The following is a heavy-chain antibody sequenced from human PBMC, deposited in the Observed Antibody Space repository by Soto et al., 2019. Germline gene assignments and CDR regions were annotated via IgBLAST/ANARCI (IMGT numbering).Heavy chain of an antibody. D-gene: IGHD4-4*01. CDR2: IIPIFGTA. CDR3: ATLTTVTKPPDYYYYYGMDV. Sequence: ASVKVSCKASGGTFSSYAISWVRQAPGQGLEWMGGIIPIFGTANYAQKFQGRVTITADEPTSTAYMELSSLRSEDTAVYYCATLTTVTKPPDYYYYYGMDVWGQGTTVTVSS. J-gene: IGHJ6*02. CDR1: GGTFSSYA. V-gene: IGHV1-69*13.